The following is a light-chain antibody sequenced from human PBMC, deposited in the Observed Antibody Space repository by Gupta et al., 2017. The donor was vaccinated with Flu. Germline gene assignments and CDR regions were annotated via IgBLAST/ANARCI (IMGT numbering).Light chain of an antibody. Sequence: SYVLTQPPSVSVAPGQTARITCGRTDMGSKSVHWYQPRPGQAPVLVVFDDSDRPSGIPERFSGYHSGNTATLSISRVEGGDEADYYCQVWDSSSDHPRMFGGGTKLTVL. CDR3: QVWDSSSDHPRM. J-gene: IGLJ3*02. V-gene: IGLV3-21*02. CDR1: DMGSKS. CDR2: DDS.